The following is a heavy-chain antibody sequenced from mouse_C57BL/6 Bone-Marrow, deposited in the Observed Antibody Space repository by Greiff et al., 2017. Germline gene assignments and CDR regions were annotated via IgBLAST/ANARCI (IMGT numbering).Heavy chain of an antibody. D-gene: IGHD2-3*01. CDR3: ARAHYDGYYWYFDV. Sequence: VQLKESGPGLVKPSQSLSLTCSVTGYSITSGYYWNWIRQFPGNKLEWMGYISYDGSNNYNPSLKNRISITRDTSKNQFFLKLNSVTTEDTATYYCARAHYDGYYWYFDVWGTGTTVTVSS. CDR1: GYSITSGYY. J-gene: IGHJ1*03. CDR2: ISYDGSN. V-gene: IGHV3-6*01.